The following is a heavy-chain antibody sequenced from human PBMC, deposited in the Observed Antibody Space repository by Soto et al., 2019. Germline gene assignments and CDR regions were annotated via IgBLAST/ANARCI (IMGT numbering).Heavy chain of an antibody. D-gene: IGHD3-3*01. V-gene: IGHV1-18*04. CDR1: GYTFTSYS. CDR3: ARNLCGVIIMGDY. CDR2: IRSFSCNT. Sequence: ASVKVSCKASGYTFTSYSISWMRQAAGRGREWMGRIRSFSCNTDYAQKFQGRISMTADTSTDTVYMELRSLRSDDTAVYFCARNLCGVIIMGDYWGQGTLVTVSS. J-gene: IGHJ4*02.